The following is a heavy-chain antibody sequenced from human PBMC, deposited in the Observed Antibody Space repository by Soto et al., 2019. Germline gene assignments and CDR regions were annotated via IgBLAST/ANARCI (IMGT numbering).Heavy chain of an antibody. D-gene: IGHD3-10*01. CDR1: GGSISSGDYY. CDR3: ARQRGNYFDY. V-gene: IGHV4-61*08. CDR2: IYYTGST. J-gene: IGHJ4*02. Sequence: SETLSLTCPVSGGSISSGDYYWSLIRQPPGKGLEWIGYIYYTGSTNYNPSLKSRVTMSVDTSKKQFSLKLTSVNAADTAVYYCARQRGNYFDYWGQGSLVTVSS.